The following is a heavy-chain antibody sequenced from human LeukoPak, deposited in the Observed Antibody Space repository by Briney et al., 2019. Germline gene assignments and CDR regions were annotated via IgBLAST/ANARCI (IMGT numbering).Heavy chain of an antibody. J-gene: IGHJ4*02. CDR1: GGSISTYY. V-gene: IGHV4-59*01. D-gene: IGHD3-10*01. CDR2: IYYSGST. CDR3: ARGDYYDSGTYYVFDY. Sequence: SETLSLTCTVSGGSISTYYWNWLRQPPGKGLEWIGYIYYSGSTSYNPSLKSRVTISLDTPKKQFSLKLSSVTAADTAMYYCARGDYYDSGTYYVFDYWGQGILVTVSS.